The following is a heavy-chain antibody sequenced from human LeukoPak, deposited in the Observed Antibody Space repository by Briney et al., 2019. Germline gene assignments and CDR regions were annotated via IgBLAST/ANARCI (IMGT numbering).Heavy chain of an antibody. V-gene: IGHV3-48*03. CDR1: GFMFRSFE. D-gene: IGHD6-19*01. J-gene: IGHJ4*02. CDR2: ISSDASTM. Sequence: GGSLRLSCAASGFMFRSFEMYWVRQAPGKGLEWVAYISSDASTMYYADSVKGRFTISRDGAKNSLFLQMNSLRAEDTAIYYCALLAVASDFDYWGKGTLVTVSS. CDR3: ALLAVASDFDY.